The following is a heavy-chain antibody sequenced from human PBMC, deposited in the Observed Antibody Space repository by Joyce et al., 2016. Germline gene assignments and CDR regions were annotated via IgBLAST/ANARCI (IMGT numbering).Heavy chain of an antibody. CDR3: ARVNDGSGSRDYYYYNLDV. J-gene: IGHJ6*02. D-gene: IGHD3-10*01. CDR2: IKQGGST. Sequence: VQLQQSGAGLLKPSEPLSLPCAVSAGSFSGYYWRWLRQSPEKGLEWIGEIKQGGSTYNNPAKNNRLTMTVDTSKKLVSLILTSVTAADTAVYYWARVNDGSGSRDYYYYNLDVWGQGTTVIVSS. CDR1: AGSFSGYY. V-gene: IGHV4-34*02.